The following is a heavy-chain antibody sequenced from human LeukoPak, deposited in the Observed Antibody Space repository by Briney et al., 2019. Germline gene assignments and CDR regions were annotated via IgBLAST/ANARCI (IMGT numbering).Heavy chain of an antibody. CDR1: GYTLTELS. CDR2: FDPEDGET. D-gene: IGHD5-18*01. J-gene: IGHJ3*02. CDR3: ATDSGGYSGRDGQAFDI. V-gene: IGHV1-24*01. Sequence: GASVKVSCKVSGYTLTELSMHWVRQAPGKGLEGMGGFDPEDGETIYAQKFQGRVTMTEDTSTDTAYMELSSLRSEDTAVYYCATDSGGYSGRDGQAFDIWGQGTMVTVSS.